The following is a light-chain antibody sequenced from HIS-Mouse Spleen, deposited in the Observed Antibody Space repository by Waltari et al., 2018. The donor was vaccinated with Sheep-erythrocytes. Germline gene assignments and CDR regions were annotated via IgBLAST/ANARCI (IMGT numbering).Light chain of an antibody. CDR1: QSVSSY. Sequence: EIVLTQPPATLSLSPGDRATLSCRASQSVSSYLVWYQQKPGQAHRLLIYDASNRATGIPARISGSGSGTDFTLTISSLEPEDFAVYYGQQRSNWPPTFGQGTKVEIK. CDR3: QQRSNWPPT. CDR2: DAS. J-gene: IGKJ1*01. V-gene: IGKV3-11*01.